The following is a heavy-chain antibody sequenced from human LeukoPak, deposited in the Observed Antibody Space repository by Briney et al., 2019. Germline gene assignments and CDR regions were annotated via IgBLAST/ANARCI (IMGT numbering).Heavy chain of an antibody. CDR1: GFTFSHYT. V-gene: IGHV3-66*01. J-gene: IGHJ4*02. CDR3: ARSVGVGATFYFDY. CDR2: IYGAGTT. Sequence: PGGSLRLSCAASGFTFSHYTMNWVRQAPGKGLEWVAVIYGAGTTSHVDSVKGRFTISRDSSKNTLYLQMNSLRAEDTAVYHCARSVGVGATFYFDYWGQGTLVTVSS. D-gene: IGHD1-26*01.